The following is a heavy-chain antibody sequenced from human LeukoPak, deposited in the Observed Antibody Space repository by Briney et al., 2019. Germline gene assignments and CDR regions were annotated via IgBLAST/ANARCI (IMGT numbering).Heavy chain of an antibody. J-gene: IGHJ6*02. CDR2: IIPIFGTA. D-gene: IGHD5-18*01. Sequence: ASVKVSCKASGGTFSSYAISWVRQAPGQGLEWMGGIIPIFGTANYAQKFQGRVTITADESTSTAYMELSSLRSEDTAVYYCARDEIQLWLPYYYYGMDVWGQGTTVTVSS. CDR1: GGTFSSYA. CDR3: ARDEIQLWLPYYYYGMDV. V-gene: IGHV1-69*13.